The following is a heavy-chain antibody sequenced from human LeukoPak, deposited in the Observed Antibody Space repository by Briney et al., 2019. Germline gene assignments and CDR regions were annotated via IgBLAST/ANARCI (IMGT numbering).Heavy chain of an antibody. D-gene: IGHD3-10*01. J-gene: IGHJ4*02. V-gene: IGHV3-48*02. CDR1: GFTFSSYG. CDR2: ISSSSKTI. Sequence: GGSLRLSCAASGFTFSSYGMIWVRQAPGKGLEWVSYISSSSKTIYYADSVKGRFTITRDNAVNSLYLQMNSLRDEDTAVYYCVRDRGVLGLDWGQGTLVTVSS. CDR3: VRDRGVLGLD.